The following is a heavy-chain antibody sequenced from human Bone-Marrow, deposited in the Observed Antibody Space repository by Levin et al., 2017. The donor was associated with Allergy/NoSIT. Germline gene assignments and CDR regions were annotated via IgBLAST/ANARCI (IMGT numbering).Heavy chain of an antibody. V-gene: IGHV3-7*01. Sequence: GGSLRLSCEASGFTFSSYWMSWLRQAPGKGLEWVGNIKADGTETHYVDSVKGRFTISRDNAKNSLYMQMSSLRAEDTAVYYCARDPRARTSDYWGQGTLVSVSS. CDR2: IKADGTET. J-gene: IGHJ4*02. CDR3: ARDPRARTSDY. CDR1: GFTFSSYW.